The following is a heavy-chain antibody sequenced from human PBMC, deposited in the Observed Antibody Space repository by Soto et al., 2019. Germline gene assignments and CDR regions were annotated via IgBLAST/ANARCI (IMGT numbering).Heavy chain of an antibody. CDR3: ARHTRYCSGGSCYPYYFDY. V-gene: IGHV4-39*01. CDR2: IYYSGST. CDR1: GGSISSSSYY. J-gene: IGHJ4*02. D-gene: IGHD2-15*01. Sequence: SETLSLTCTVSGGSISSSSYYWAWIRQPPGKGLEWIGSIYYSGSTYYNPSLKSRVTISVDTSKNQFSLKLSSVTAADTAVYYCARHTRYCSGGSCYPYYFDYWGQRTLVTVSS.